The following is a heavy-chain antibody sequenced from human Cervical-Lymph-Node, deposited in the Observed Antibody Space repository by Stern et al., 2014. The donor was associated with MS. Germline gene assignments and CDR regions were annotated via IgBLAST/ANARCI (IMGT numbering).Heavy chain of an antibody. CDR1: GYGFTKDY. CDR3: LMEAAGREDEY. D-gene: IGHD6-13*01. J-gene: IGHJ4*02. Sequence: QLVESGAEVKKPGASVTVSCKASGYGFTKDYIHWVRQAPGQGLEWMGIFNPRGGTKRSAQKLQGRVSMTSDTSTSTVYMDLSSLRSEDTAMYFCLMEAAGREDEYWGQGTLVTVSS. CDR2: FNPRGGTK. V-gene: IGHV1-46*01.